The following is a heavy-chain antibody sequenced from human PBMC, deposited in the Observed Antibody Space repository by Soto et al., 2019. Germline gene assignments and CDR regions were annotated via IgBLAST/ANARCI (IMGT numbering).Heavy chain of an antibody. Sequence: QVQLVQSGAEVKKPGSSVKVSCKASGGTFSSYTISWVRQAPGQGLEWMGRIIPILGIANYAQKFQGRVTITADKSTSTDYMEVSSLRSEDTAVYYCARRTQLGHFDYWGQGTLVNVSS. V-gene: IGHV1-69*02. J-gene: IGHJ4*02. CDR2: IIPILGIA. D-gene: IGHD1-1*01. CDR1: GGTFSSYT. CDR3: ARRTQLGHFDY.